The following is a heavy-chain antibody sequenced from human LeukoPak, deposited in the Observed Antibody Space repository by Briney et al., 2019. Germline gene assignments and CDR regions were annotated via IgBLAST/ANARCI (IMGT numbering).Heavy chain of an antibody. CDR3: ARVSGYDILTGYYNSPYFDY. CDR1: GGSISSYY. V-gene: IGHV4-4*07. CDR2: IYSSGST. J-gene: IGHJ4*02. Sequence: PSETLSLTCTVSGGSISSYYWSWIRQPAGKGLEWIGRIYSSGSTNYNPSLKSRVTMSVDTSKNQFSLKLSSVTAADTAVYYCARVSGYDILTGYYNSPYFDYWGQGTLVTVSS. D-gene: IGHD3-9*01.